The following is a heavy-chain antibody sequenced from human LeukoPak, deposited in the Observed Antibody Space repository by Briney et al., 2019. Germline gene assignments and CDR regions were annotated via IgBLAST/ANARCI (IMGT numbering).Heavy chain of an antibody. V-gene: IGHV4-59*01. Sequence: SETLSLTCTVSGGSISSYYWSWIRQPPGKGLEWIGYIYYSGSTNYNPSLKSRVTISVDTSKNQFSPKLSSVTAADTAVYYCARGVTMVRGVITSFDYWGQGTLVTVSS. CDR1: GGSISSYY. D-gene: IGHD3-10*01. CDR2: IYYSGST. J-gene: IGHJ4*02. CDR3: ARGVTMVRGVITSFDY.